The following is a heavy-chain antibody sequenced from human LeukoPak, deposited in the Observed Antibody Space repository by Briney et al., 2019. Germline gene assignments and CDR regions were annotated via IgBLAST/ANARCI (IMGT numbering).Heavy chain of an antibody. J-gene: IGHJ4*02. CDR2: ISSSGSTI. V-gene: IGHV3-48*03. D-gene: IGHD5-12*01. CDR1: GFTFSSYE. Sequence: GGSLRLSCAASGFTFSSYEMNWVRQAPGKGLEWVSYISSSGSTIYYADSVKGRFTISRDNAKNSLYLQMNSLRAEDTAVYYCARDVRKGVATILNLVLWGQGTLVTVSS. CDR3: ARDVRKGVATILNLVL.